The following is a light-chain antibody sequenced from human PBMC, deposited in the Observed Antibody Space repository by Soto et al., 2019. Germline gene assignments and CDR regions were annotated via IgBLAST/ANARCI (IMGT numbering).Light chain of an antibody. V-gene: IGKV1-39*01. J-gene: IGKJ1*01. Sequence: DIQMTQSPSSLSASVGDRVTITCRASQRISSYLNWYQQKPGKAPRLLIYAASSLQSGVPSRFSGSGSGTDFTLTISGLQSEDFATYYCQQTYSIPRTVGQGTKVDSK. CDR2: AAS. CDR1: QRISSY. CDR3: QQTYSIPRT.